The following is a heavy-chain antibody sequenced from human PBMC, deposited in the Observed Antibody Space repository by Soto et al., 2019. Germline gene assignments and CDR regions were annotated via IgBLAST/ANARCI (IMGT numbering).Heavy chain of an antibody. J-gene: IGHJ5*02. V-gene: IGHV4-39*01. CDR1: GGSISSSSYY. Sequence: ETLSLTCTVSGGSISSSSYYWGWIRQPPGKGLEWIGSIYYSGSTYYNPSLKSRVTISVDTSKNQFSLKLSSVTAADTAVYYCARFISKDIVVVVAGIDNSWFDPWGQGTLVTVSS. D-gene: IGHD2-15*01. CDR3: ARFISKDIVVVVAGIDNSWFDP. CDR2: IYYSGST.